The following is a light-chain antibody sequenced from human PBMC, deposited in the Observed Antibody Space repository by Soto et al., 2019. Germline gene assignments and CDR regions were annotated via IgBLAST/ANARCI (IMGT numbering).Light chain of an antibody. CDR3: QQYGSSRRT. V-gene: IGKV3-20*01. J-gene: IGKJ1*01. CDR2: GAS. Sequence: EIVLTQSPGTLSLSPGERATLSCRASQSLSSNLAWYQQKPGQAPRLLIYGASSRATGIPDGFSGSGSGTDFTLTISRLEPEDFAVYYCQQYGSSRRTFGQGTKVDIK. CDR1: QSLSSN.